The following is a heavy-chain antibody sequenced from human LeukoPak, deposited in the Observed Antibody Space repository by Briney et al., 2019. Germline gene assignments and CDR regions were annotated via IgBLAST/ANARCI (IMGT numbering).Heavy chain of an antibody. CDR3: ARGGRRDGHFDY. CDR2: IYYSGST. V-gene: IGHV4-39*07. Sequence: SETLSLTCTVSGGSISSSSYYWGWIRQPPGKGLEWIGSIYYSGSTNYNPSLKSRVTISVDTSKNQFSLKLSSVTAADTAVYYCARGGRRDGHFDYWGQGTLVTVSS. CDR1: GGSISSSSYY. D-gene: IGHD5-24*01. J-gene: IGHJ4*02.